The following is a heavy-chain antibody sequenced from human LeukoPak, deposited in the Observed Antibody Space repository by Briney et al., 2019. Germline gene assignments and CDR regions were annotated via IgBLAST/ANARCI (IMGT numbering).Heavy chain of an antibody. Sequence: SETLSLTCAVYGGSFSGYYWSWIRQPPGEGLEWIGEINHSGSTNYNPSLKSRVTISVDTSKNQFSLKLSSVTAADTAVYYCARSHIVVVTAIYSFDYWGQGTLVTVSS. CDR2: INHSGST. V-gene: IGHV4-34*01. CDR1: GGSFSGYY. J-gene: IGHJ4*02. D-gene: IGHD2-21*02. CDR3: ARSHIVVVTAIYSFDY.